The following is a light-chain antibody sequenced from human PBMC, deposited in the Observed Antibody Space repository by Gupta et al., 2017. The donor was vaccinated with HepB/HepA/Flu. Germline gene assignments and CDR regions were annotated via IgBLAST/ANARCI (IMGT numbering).Light chain of an antibody. V-gene: IGKV3-20*01. Sequence: EIVLTQSPGTLSLSPGERATLSCRASQSLSGSLLAWYQQKPGQAPRLLIYGASSRANGIPDRFTGSGSGTDFTLTINRLEPEDFAVYFCHQYGASPTTFGQGTRVEIK. CDR1: QSLSGSL. CDR2: GAS. CDR3: HQYGASPTT. J-gene: IGKJ1*01.